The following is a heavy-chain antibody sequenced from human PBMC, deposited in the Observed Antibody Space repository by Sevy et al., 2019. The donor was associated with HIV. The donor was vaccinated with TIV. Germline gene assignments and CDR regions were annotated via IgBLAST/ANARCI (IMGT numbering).Heavy chain of an antibody. D-gene: IGHD3-16*01. V-gene: IGHV3-23*01. CDR3: AKDLGSPRPYYYYGMDV. J-gene: IGHJ6*02. Sequence: GGSLRLSCAASGFTFSSYAMSWVRQAPGKGLEWVSAISGSGGSTYYADSVKGRFTISRDNSKNTLYLQMNSLRVEDTAVYYCAKDLGSPRPYYYYGMDVWGQGTTVTVSS. CDR1: GFTFSSYA. CDR2: ISGSGGST.